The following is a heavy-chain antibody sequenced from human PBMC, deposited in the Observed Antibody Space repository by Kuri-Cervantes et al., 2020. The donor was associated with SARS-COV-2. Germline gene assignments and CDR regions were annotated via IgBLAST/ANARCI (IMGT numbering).Heavy chain of an antibody. J-gene: IGHJ4*02. Sequence: GESLKISCAVSGFTFSSYSMSWVRQAPGKGLEWVSSISNSGSYIYYADSVRGRFTIPRDNAKNSLYLQMNSLRAEDTAVYYCARDCYDFNNGYYTGQFAYWGQGTLVTVSS. D-gene: IGHD3-3*01. CDR1: GFTFSSYS. CDR2: ISNSGSYI. V-gene: IGHV3-21*01. CDR3: ARDCYDFNNGYYTGQFAY.